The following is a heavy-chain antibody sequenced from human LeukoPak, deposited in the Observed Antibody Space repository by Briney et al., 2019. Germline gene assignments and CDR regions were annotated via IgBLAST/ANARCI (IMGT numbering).Heavy chain of an antibody. Sequence: PGGSLRLSCAASGFTLNMYDLHWVRQAPGKGLEWVALIRYDGSATYYADSVKGRFTISRDNSKNTLYLQLNSLRAEDTAMYFCAKSDVITISIHQPFFDYWGQGTLVTVSS. CDR2: IRYDGSAT. V-gene: IGHV3-30*02. D-gene: IGHD3-3*01. J-gene: IGHJ4*02. CDR1: GFTLNMYD. CDR3: AKSDVITISIHQPFFDY.